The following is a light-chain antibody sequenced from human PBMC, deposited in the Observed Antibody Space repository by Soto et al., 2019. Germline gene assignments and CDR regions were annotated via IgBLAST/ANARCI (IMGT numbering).Light chain of an antibody. J-gene: IGKJ4*01. CDR1: QAIRAW. CDR2: ATS. CDR3: QQASISPLT. Sequence: DFQMTQSPSSVSASVGDRVTITCRASQAIRAWLAWYQQKPGKAPNLLIYATSSLQAGVPSRFSGGGSGTEFTLTISNLQPEDFATYYCQQASISPLTFGGGTKVEIK. V-gene: IGKV1-12*01.